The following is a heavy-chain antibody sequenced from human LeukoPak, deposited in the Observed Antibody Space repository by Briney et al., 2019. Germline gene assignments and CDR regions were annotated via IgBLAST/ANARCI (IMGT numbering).Heavy chain of an antibody. V-gene: IGHV3-11*04. Sequence: GGSLRLSCAASGFTFSDYYMSWIRQAPGRGLEWVSYISSSGSTIYYADSVKGRFTISRDNAKNSLYLQMNSLRAEDTAVYYCARVGGSGSQIISDSYFDYWGQGTLVTVSS. D-gene: IGHD3-10*01. J-gene: IGHJ4*02. CDR1: GFTFSDYY. CDR3: ARVGGSGSQIISDSYFDY. CDR2: ISSSGSTI.